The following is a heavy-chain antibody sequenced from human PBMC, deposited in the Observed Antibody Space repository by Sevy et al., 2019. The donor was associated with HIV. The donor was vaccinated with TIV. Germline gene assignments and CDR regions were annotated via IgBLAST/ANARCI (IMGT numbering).Heavy chain of an antibody. CDR3: AKDFSDVYYYDSSATVDY. Sequence: GGSLRLSCAASGIAFSTYAMFWVRQAPGKGLEWVSSISGSGYSTYYADSVKGRFTLSRDNSRNTLELQMNSLRADDTAVYYCAKDFSDVYYYDSSATVDYWGQGTLVTVSS. CDR1: GIAFSTYA. D-gene: IGHD3-22*01. CDR2: ISGSGYST. V-gene: IGHV3-23*01. J-gene: IGHJ4*02.